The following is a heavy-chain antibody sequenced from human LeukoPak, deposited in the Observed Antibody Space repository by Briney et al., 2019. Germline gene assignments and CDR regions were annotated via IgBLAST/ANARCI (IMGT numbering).Heavy chain of an antibody. CDR3: ARARCSGGSCYSFDY. V-gene: IGHV1-2*04. J-gene: IGHJ4*02. CDR1: GYTFTGYY. Sequence: EASVKVSCKASGYTFTGYYMHWVRQAPGQGLEWMGWINPNSGGTNYAQKFQGWVTMTRDTSISTAYMELSRLRSDDTAVYYCARARCSGGSCYSFDYWGQGTLVTVSS. CDR2: INPNSGGT. D-gene: IGHD2-15*01.